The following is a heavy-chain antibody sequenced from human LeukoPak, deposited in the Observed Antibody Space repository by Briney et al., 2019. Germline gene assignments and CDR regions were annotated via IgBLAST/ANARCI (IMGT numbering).Heavy chain of an antibody. Sequence: QPGGSLRLSCAASGFTFSSYAMSWVRQAPGKGLEWVSAISGSGGSTYYADSVKGRFTISRDNSKNTLYLQMNSLRAEDTAVYYCAKGGAAAALESDYFDYWGQGTLVTVSS. CDR2: ISGSGGST. D-gene: IGHD6-13*01. CDR1: GFTFSSYA. CDR3: AKGGAAAALESDYFDY. J-gene: IGHJ4*02. V-gene: IGHV3-23*01.